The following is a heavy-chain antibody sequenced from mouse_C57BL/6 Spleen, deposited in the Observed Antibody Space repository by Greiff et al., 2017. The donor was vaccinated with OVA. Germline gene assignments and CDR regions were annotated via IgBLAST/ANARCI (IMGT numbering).Heavy chain of an antibody. V-gene: IGHV14-2*01. D-gene: IGHD2-4*01. CDR2: IDPEDGET. CDR3: ARNYDYDEWYFDV. J-gene: IGHJ1*03. CDR1: GFNIKDYY. Sequence: VQLQQSGAELVKPGASVKLSCTASGFNIKDYYMHWVKQRTEQGLEWIGRIDPEDGETKYAPKLQGKATITADTSSNTAYLQLSSLTSEDTAVYYCARNYDYDEWYFDVWGTGTTVTVSS.